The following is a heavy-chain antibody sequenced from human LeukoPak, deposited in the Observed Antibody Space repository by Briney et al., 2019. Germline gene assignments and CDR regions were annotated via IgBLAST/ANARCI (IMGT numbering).Heavy chain of an antibody. D-gene: IGHD5-12*01. J-gene: IGHJ4*02. CDR3: ARRTGVATTQRYFDY. Sequence: GESLKISCKGSGYSFTNYWIGWVRQMPGKGLEWMGIIYPGDSDTRYSPSFQGQVTISADKSINTAYLQWSSLKASDTAMYYCARRTGVATTQRYFDYWGQGTLVTVSS. V-gene: IGHV5-51*01. CDR1: GYSFTNYW. CDR2: IYPGDSDT.